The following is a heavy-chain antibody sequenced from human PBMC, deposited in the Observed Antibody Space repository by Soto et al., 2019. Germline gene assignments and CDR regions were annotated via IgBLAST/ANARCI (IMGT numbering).Heavy chain of an antibody. J-gene: IGHJ4*02. Sequence: PGGSLRLSCGASGFAFSSYWMNWVRQAPGKGLEWVANIKQDGSEKYYVDTVKGRFTISRDNAKNSLYLQMNSLRAEDTAVYYCARDRGYCNGDSSYTLLDCWGQGTLVTVSS. CDR2: IKQDGSEK. D-gene: IGHD2-15*01. CDR1: GFAFSSYW. CDR3: ARDRGYCNGDSSYTLLDC. V-gene: IGHV3-7*01.